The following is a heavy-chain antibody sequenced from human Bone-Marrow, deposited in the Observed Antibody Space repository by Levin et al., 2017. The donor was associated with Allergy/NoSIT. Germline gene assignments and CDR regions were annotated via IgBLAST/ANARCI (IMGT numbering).Heavy chain of an antibody. V-gene: IGHV3-30-3*01. D-gene: IGHD2-2*01. Sequence: PGGSLRLSCGTSGFNFSNYGMYWVRQSPGKGLESVAMISPDGGDVFYLDSVRGRFTVSRDNSNNNLFLQMDNVRSEDAALYYCAKDKPYGASWGYYLDYWGQGALVTVSS. CDR3: AKDKPYGASWGYYLDY. CDR1: GFNFSNYG. J-gene: IGHJ4*02. CDR2: ISPDGGDV.